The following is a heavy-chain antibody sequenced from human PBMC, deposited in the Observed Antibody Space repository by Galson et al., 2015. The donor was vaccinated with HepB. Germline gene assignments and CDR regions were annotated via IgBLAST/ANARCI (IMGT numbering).Heavy chain of an antibody. CDR3: ARQYHVTLSYYYALDV. CDR2: IDPSFGDT. V-gene: IGHV1-2*02. D-gene: IGHD2-2*01. Sequence: SVKVSCKASGYTFTDYYVHWVRQAPGQGLEWVGWIDPSFGDTKYAQKFQGKVTMTRDTSINTVYMEVSGLRFDDTAVYYCARQYHVTLSYYYALDVWGQGTTVTVSS. J-gene: IGHJ6*02. CDR1: GYTFTDYY.